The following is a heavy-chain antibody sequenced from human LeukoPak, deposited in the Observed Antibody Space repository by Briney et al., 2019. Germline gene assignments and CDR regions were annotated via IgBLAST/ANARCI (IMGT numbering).Heavy chain of an antibody. CDR2: IYSGDSDT. J-gene: IGHJ4*02. V-gene: IGHV5-51*01. Sequence: GESLKISCKASGYSFTNYWIGWVRQMPGKGLEWMGIIYSGDSDTKYSPSFQGQVTISVDKSISTAYLQWSSLKASETAIYYCARMGDFWSGPHIDYFDYWGQGTLVTVSS. CDR3: ARMGDFWSGPHIDYFDY. CDR1: GYSFTNYW. D-gene: IGHD3-3*01.